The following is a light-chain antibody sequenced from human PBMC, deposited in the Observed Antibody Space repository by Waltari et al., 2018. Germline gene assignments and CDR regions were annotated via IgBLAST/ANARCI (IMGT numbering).Light chain of an antibody. CDR3: QAWDSSTAI. V-gene: IGLV3-1*01. CDR1: KLGDKY. J-gene: IGLJ1*01. CDR2: QGS. Sequence: SYELTQPPSVSVSPGQTASITCSGDKLGDKYACWYQQKPGQSPVLGSYQGSKRPPGIPERFSGSNSGNTATLTISGTQAMDEADYYCQAWDSSTAIFGTGTKVTVL.